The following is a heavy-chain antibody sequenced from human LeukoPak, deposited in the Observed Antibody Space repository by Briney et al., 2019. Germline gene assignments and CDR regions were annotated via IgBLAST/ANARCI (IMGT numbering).Heavy chain of an antibody. CDR2: ISGSGGST. CDR3: ARGHYGLDV. Sequence: GGSLRLSCVVSGFTFSNYAMSWVRQAPGKGLEWVSTISGSGGSTYYADSVKGRFTISRDNAKNSLYLQMNGLRAEDTAVYYCARGHYGLDVWGQGTTVTVSS. J-gene: IGHJ6*02. V-gene: IGHV3-23*01. CDR1: GFTFSNYA.